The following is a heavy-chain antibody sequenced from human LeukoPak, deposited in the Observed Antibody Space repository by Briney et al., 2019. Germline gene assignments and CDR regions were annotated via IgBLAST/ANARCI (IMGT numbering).Heavy chain of an antibody. Sequence: GGSLRLSCAASGFTFSSYAMHWVRQAPGKGLEWVAVISYDGSNKYYADSVKGRFTISRDNSKNTLYLQMNSLRAEDTAVYYCAKDPSGWSTYYFDYWGQGTLVTVSS. CDR3: AKDPSGWSTYYFDY. J-gene: IGHJ4*02. D-gene: IGHD6-19*01. CDR1: GFTFSSYA. V-gene: IGHV3-30*04. CDR2: ISYDGSNK.